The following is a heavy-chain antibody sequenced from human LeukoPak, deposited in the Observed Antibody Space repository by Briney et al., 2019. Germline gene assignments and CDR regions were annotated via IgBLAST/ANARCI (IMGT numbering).Heavy chain of an antibody. Sequence: GGSLRLSCAASGFTFRSYAMSWVRQAPGEGLEWVSVITRSGDTYYADSVKGRFTISRDNSKNTLYLQMNSLRAEDTAVYYCAKGATPVYSSRPEYWGQGTLVTVSS. D-gene: IGHD6-13*01. CDR2: ITRSGDT. J-gene: IGHJ4*02. V-gene: IGHV3-23*01. CDR3: AKGATPVYSSRPEY. CDR1: GFTFRSYA.